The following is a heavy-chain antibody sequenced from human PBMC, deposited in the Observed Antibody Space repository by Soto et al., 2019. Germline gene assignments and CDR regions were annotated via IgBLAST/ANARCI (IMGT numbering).Heavy chain of an antibody. CDR3: VRGYCTTSPCSGDFQF. D-gene: IGHD2-15*01. V-gene: IGHV1-46*01. CDR1: GYKFTTYF. Sequence: ASVKVSCKASGYKFTTYFIHWVRQAPGQGFEWMGMIHPSGDTGYAQKFRGRVTMTIDTSTTTASMELRNLTSEDTAVYFSVRGYCTTSPCSGDFQFWGQGTLVTVSS. CDR2: IHPSGDT. J-gene: IGHJ1*01.